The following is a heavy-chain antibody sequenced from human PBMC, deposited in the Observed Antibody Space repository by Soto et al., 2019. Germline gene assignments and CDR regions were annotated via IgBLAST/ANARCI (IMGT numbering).Heavy chain of an antibody. J-gene: IGHJ4*02. CDR2: ISYDGSNK. CDR3: AKDVRDGYNYAPDY. V-gene: IGHV3-30*18. D-gene: IGHD5-12*01. Sequence: RLRWTAAGLNSRNHGMRRVSKKTGKGLEWVAVISYDGSNKYYADSVKGRFTISRDNSKNTLYLQMNSLRAEDTAVYYCAKDVRDGYNYAPDYWGQGTLVTVPQ. CDR1: GLNSRNHG.